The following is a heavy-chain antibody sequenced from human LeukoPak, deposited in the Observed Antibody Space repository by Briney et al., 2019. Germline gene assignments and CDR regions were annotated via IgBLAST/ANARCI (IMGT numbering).Heavy chain of an antibody. CDR1: RFTFSDYY. Sequence: GGSLRLSCAASRFTFSDYYMSWIRQAPGKGLEWVSYISSSGSVIYYADSEKGRFTISRDNAKNTLYLQMNSLRAEDTAVYYCVRYGSGSYSFDYWGQGTLVTVSS. CDR2: ISSSGSVI. CDR3: VRYGSGSYSFDY. V-gene: IGHV3-11*04. J-gene: IGHJ4*02. D-gene: IGHD3-10*01.